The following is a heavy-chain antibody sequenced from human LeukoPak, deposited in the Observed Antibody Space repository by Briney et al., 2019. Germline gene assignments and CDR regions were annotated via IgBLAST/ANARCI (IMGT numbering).Heavy chain of an antibody. CDR1: GFTFSDYY. J-gene: IGHJ3*02. V-gene: IGHV3-11*04. Sequence: GGSLRLSCAASGFTFSDYYMSWIRQAPGKGLEWVSYISSSGSTIYYADSVKGRFTISRDNAKNSLYLQMNSLRAEDTAVYYCAREGYYYDSSGYGRGAFDIWGQGTMVTVSS. D-gene: IGHD3-22*01. CDR3: AREGYYYDSSGYGRGAFDI. CDR2: ISSSGSTI.